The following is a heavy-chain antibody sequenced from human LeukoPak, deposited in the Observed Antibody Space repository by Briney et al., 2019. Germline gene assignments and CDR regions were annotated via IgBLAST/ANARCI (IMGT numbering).Heavy chain of an antibody. J-gene: IGHJ4*02. Sequence: QPGGSLRLSCAASGFTFSSYAMSWVRQAPGKGLEWVSAISGSGGSTYYADSVKGRFTISRDNSKNTLYLQMNSLRAEDTAVYYCAKDRKQWFRELVLFDYWGQGTLVTVSS. CDR3: AKDRKQWFRELVLFDY. V-gene: IGHV3-23*01. D-gene: IGHD3-10*01. CDR2: ISGSGGST. CDR1: GFTFSSYA.